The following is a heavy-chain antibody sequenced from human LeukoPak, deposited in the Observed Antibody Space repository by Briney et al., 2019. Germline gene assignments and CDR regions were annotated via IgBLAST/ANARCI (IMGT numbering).Heavy chain of an antibody. CDR2: ISYDGSNK. CDR3: AKDGQSGYEIISRLDDALNDFDY. CDR1: GYTFTGYH. J-gene: IGHJ4*02. Sequence: SCKASGYTFTGYHMHWVRQAPGKGLEWVAVISYDGSNKYYADSVKGRFTISRDNSKNTLYLQMNSLRAEDTAVYYCAKDGQSGYEIISRLDDALNDFDYWGQGTLVTVSS. D-gene: IGHD5-12*01. V-gene: IGHV3-30*18.